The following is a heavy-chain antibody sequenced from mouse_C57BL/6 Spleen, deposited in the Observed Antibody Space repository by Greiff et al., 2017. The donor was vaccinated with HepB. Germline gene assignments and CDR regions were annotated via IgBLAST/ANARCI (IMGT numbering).Heavy chain of an antibody. CDR1: GYTFTDYY. V-gene: IGHV1-76*01. CDR3: AGSSYAMDY. Sequence: QVQLKESGAELVRPGASVKLSCKASGYTFTDYYINWVKQRPGQGLEWIARIYPGSGNTYYNEKFKGKATLTAEKSSSTAYMQLSSLTSEDSAVYFCAGSSYAMDYWGQGTSVTVSS. J-gene: IGHJ4*01. D-gene: IGHD1-1*01. CDR2: IYPGSGNT.